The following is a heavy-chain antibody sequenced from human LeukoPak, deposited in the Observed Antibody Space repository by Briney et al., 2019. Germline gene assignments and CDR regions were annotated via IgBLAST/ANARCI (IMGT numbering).Heavy chain of an antibody. CDR3: ATGHQMNDH. J-gene: IGHJ5*02. CDR2: IYYSGST. V-gene: IGHV4-59*01. Sequence: SETRSLTCIVSAGSISSYYWSWIRQPPGKGLEWIGNIYYSGSTNYNPSLKSRVTISVDTSKKQFSLKLTSVTAADTAVSYCATGHQMNDHWGQGTLVTVSS. CDR1: AGSISSYY.